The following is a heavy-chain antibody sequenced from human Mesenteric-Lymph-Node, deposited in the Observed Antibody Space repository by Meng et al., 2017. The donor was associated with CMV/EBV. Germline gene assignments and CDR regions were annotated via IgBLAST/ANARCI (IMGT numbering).Heavy chain of an antibody. J-gene: IGHJ4*02. CDR1: GGSISSSSYY. CDR3: ARGYYGSGTFDS. CDR2: ISFPGSN. Sequence: SETLSLTCTVSGGSISSSSYYWGWIRQPPGKGLEWIGYISFPGSNNYSPSLKSRVTMSVDTSKNQFSLKLSPVTAADTAFYYCARGYYGSGTFDSWGQGILVTVSS. D-gene: IGHD3-10*01. V-gene: IGHV4-61*05.